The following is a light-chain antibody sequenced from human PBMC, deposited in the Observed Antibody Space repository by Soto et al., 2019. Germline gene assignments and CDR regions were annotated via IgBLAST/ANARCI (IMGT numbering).Light chain of an antibody. J-gene: IGKJ3*01. CDR3: QKYNSAPRT. Sequence: DIQMTQSPSSLSASVGDRLTITCRASQGISNYLAWYQQKPGKVPKLLIYAASTLQSGVPSRFSGRGSGTDFTLTISGLQPEDVATYYCQKYNSAPRTFGPGTKVDIK. CDR2: AAS. CDR1: QGISNY. V-gene: IGKV1-27*01.